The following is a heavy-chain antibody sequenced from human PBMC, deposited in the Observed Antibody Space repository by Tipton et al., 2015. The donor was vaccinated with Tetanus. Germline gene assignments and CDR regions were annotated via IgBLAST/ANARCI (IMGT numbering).Heavy chain of an antibody. V-gene: IGHV4-61*08. CDR2: ISGSEAT. CDR1: GASLRGGDYH. Sequence: GLVKPSETLSLTCTVSGASLRGGDYHWSWIRQPPGKGLEWLAYISGSEATNSNYYLKSRITMTRDTSRSQFSLTLTSVTAADTAAYYCARANYDSFKKGPFDSWGQGSLVIVSS. D-gene: IGHD3-3*01. J-gene: IGHJ4*02. CDR3: ARANYDSFKKGPFDS.